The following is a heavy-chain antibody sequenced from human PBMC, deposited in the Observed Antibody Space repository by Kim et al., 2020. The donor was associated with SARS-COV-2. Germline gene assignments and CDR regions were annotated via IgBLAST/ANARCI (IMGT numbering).Heavy chain of an antibody. CDR1: GGSFSGYY. CDR3: ARGLKGFVLRPYYYGMDV. Sequence: SETLSLTCAVYGGSFSGYYWSWIRQPPGKGLEWIGEINHSGSTNYNPSLKSRVTISVDTSKNQFSLKLSSVTAADTAVYYCARGLKGFVLRPYYYGMDVWGQGTTVTVSS. J-gene: IGHJ6*02. V-gene: IGHV4-34*01. CDR2: INHSGST. D-gene: IGHD3-3*01.